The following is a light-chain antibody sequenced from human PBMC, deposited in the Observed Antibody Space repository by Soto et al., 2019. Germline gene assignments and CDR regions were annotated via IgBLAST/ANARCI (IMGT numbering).Light chain of an antibody. Sequence: QSALTQTPSASGSPGQSVTISCTGTSSDIGGYDHVSWYQQHPGKAPQVMIYEVTKRHSGVPDRFSGSKAGNTASLTVFGLQAEDEGDYFCSSFAGPVWVFGGGTKLTVL. J-gene: IGLJ3*02. V-gene: IGLV2-8*01. CDR2: EVT. CDR1: SSDIGGYDH. CDR3: SSFAGPVWV.